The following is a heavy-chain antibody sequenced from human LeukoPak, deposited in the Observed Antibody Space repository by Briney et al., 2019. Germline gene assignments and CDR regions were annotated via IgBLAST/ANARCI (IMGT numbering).Heavy chain of an antibody. J-gene: IGHJ6*04. Sequence: GESLKISCKGSGYSFTSYWISWVRQMPGKGLEWMGRIDPSDSYTNYSPSFQGHVTTSADKSISTAYLQWSSLKASDTAMYYCARTSSPQLGYYGMDVWGKGTTVTVSS. D-gene: IGHD6-13*01. CDR2: IDPSDSYT. CDR3: ARTSSPQLGYYGMDV. CDR1: GYSFTSYW. V-gene: IGHV5-10-1*01.